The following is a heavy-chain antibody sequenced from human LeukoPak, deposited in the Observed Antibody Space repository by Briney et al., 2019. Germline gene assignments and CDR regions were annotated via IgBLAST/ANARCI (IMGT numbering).Heavy chain of an antibody. V-gene: IGHV5-51*01. Sequence: GESLKISCKGSGYSFTSYWIGWVRQMPGKGLEWMGMIYPGDSDTRYSPPFQGQVTISADKSISTAYLQWSSLKASDTAMYYCAKTIAVAKMGAFDIWGQGTMVTVSS. CDR2: IYPGDSDT. CDR1: GYSFTSYW. CDR3: AKTIAVAKMGAFDI. D-gene: IGHD6-19*01. J-gene: IGHJ3*02.